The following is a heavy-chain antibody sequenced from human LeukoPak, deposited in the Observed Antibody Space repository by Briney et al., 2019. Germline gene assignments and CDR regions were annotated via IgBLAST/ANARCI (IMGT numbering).Heavy chain of an antibody. CDR3: TTGSAGGSRYFDY. CDR2: IKSKTAGGTT. Sequence: GGSLRLSCAASGFTFSNAWMSWVRQAPGKGLEWVGRIKSKTAGGTTDYAAPVQGRFTISRDDSKNTLYLQMNSLKTEDTAVSYCTTGSAGGSRYFDYWGQGALVTVSS. D-gene: IGHD3-16*01. CDR1: GFTFSNAW. J-gene: IGHJ4*02. V-gene: IGHV3-15*01.